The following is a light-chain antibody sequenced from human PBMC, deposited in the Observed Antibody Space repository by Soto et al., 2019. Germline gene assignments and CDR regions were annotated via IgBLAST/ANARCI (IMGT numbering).Light chain of an antibody. J-gene: IGKJ1*01. CDR3: QQYYTTPWT. V-gene: IGKV4-1*01. Sequence: DIVMTQSPDSLAVSLGERATINCKSSQSVFYSSNNKNYLTWYQQKPGQPPKLLIYWASTRESGVPDRFSGGGSGTDFTLTINSLQAEDVAVYYCQQYYTTPWTFGQGTKVEIK. CDR1: QSVFYSSNNKNY. CDR2: WAS.